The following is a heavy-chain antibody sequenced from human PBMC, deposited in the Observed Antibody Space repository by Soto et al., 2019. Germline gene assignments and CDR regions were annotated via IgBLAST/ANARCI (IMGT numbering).Heavy chain of an antibody. Sequence: SETLSLTCTVSGGSISSGDYYWSWIRQHPGKGLEWIGYIYYSGSTYYNPSLKSRVTISVDTSKNQFSLKLSSVTAADTAVYYCAREFQYCISTSCYLDAFDIWGQGTMVTVSS. CDR3: AREFQYCISTSCYLDAFDI. V-gene: IGHV4-30-4*08. CDR1: GGSISSGDYY. D-gene: IGHD2-2*01. CDR2: IYYSGST. J-gene: IGHJ3*02.